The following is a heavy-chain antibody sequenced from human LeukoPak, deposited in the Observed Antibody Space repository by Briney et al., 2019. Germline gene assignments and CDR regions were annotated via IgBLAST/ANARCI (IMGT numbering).Heavy chain of an antibody. D-gene: IGHD1-14*01. CDR2: ISYDGSNK. J-gene: IGHJ4*02. V-gene: IGHV3-30-3*01. CDR1: GFTFSSYA. CDR3: AREHRNHVPCFDY. Sequence: GGSLRLSCAASGFTFSSYAMHWVRQAPGKGLEWVAVISYDGSNKYYADSVKGRFTISRDNSKNTLYLQMNSLRAEDTAVYYCAREHRNHVPCFDYWGQGTLVTVSS.